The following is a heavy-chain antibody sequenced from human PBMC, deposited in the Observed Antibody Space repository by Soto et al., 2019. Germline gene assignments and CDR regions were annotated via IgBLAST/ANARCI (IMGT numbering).Heavy chain of an antibody. CDR2: ISGSGGST. D-gene: IGHD3-10*01. J-gene: IGHJ5*02. CDR3: ANTGKIVRFFWCDN. CDR1: GFTFSSYA. V-gene: IGHV3-23*01. Sequence: GGSLSLSCAASGFTFSSYAMSWVRQAPGKGLEWVSAISGSGGSTYYADSVKGRFTISRDNAKNTIYLQMNSMRAEDTDVYYCANTGKIVRFFWCDNWGKGTMVTVSS.